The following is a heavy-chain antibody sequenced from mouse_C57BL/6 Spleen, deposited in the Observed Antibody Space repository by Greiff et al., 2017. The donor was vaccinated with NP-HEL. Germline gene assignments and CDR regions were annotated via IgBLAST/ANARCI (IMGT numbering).Heavy chain of an antibody. CDR2: ISSGGSYT. V-gene: IGHV5-6*01. J-gene: IGHJ3*01. Sequence: DVQLVESGGDLVKPGGSLKLSCAASGFTFSSYGMSWVRQTPDKRLEWVATISSGGSYTYYPESVKGRFTISRDNAKTTLYLQMSSLKSEDTAMYYCARHRDYSNYDWFAYWGQGTLVTVSA. CDR1: GFTFSSYG. D-gene: IGHD2-5*01. CDR3: ARHRDYSNYDWFAY.